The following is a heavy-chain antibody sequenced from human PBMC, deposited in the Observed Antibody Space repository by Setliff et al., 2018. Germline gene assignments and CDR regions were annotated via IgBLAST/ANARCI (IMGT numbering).Heavy chain of an antibody. CDR2: INPNSGGT. Sequence: EASVKVSCKASGYTFTGYYMHWVRQAPGQGLEWMGWINPNSGGTNYAQKLQGRVTMTTDTSTSTAYMELRSLRSDDTAVYYCARDYGASDGFDIWGQGTMVTVSS. V-gene: IGHV1-2*02. J-gene: IGHJ3*02. D-gene: IGHD4-17*01. CDR3: ARDYGASDGFDI. CDR1: GYTFTGYY.